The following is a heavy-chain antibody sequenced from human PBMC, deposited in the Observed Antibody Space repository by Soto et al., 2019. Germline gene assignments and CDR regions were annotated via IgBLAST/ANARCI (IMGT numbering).Heavy chain of an antibody. CDR1: GDSITSYY. V-gene: IGHV4-59*01. D-gene: IGHD1-26*01. Sequence: QVQLQESGPGLVKPSETLSLTCTVSGDSITSYYWSWIRQPPGKGLEWIGCFYYSGGTNYNPSLNTLLTISIDTSKNQFSLKLSSVTAADTAVYYCARDPELRGYFDYWGQGPLVTVSS. J-gene: IGHJ4*02. CDR2: FYYSGGT. CDR3: ARDPELRGYFDY.